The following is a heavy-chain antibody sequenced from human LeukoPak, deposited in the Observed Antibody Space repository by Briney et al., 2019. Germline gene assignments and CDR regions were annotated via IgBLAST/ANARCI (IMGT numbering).Heavy chain of an antibody. Sequence: SETLSLTCTVSGGSMESFYWSWIRQSPGGGLEWIGYVYYSGTTNYNLSLRSRLTISLDTSKNQFSLKLSSVTAADTAVYYCARLARLTLIRGVTAYHSLDVWGKGTKVTVSS. D-gene: IGHD3-10*01. V-gene: IGHV4-59*01. J-gene: IGHJ6*04. CDR2: VYYSGTT. CDR1: GGSMESFY. CDR3: ARLARLTLIRGVTAYHSLDV.